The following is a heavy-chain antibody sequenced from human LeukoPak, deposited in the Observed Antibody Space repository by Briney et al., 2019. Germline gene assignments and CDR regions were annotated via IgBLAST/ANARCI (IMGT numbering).Heavy chain of an antibody. CDR2: IDSGGNT. CDR1: GFTVSNNY. Sequence: GGSLRLSCAASGFTVSNNYMSWVRQAPGKGLEWVSLIDSGGNTYYADSVKGRFTVSRDNSKNTLYFQLSSLRAEDTAVYYCARAPYGGGFDYWGQGTLVTVSS. D-gene: IGHD3-10*01. V-gene: IGHV3-53*01. J-gene: IGHJ4*02. CDR3: ARAPYGGGFDY.